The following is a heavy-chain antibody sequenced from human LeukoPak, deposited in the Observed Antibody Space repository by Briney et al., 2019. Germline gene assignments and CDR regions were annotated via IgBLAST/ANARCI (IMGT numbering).Heavy chain of an antibody. D-gene: IGHD4-17*01. CDR2: IYHSGST. CDR3: ARLTYGDYVSGAFDI. Sequence: SETLSLTCAVSGYSISSGYYWGWIRQPPGKGLEWIGSIYHSGSTYYNPPLKSRVTISVDTSKNQFSLKLSSVTAADTAVYYCARLTYGDYVSGAFDIWGQGTMVTVSS. J-gene: IGHJ3*02. CDR1: GYSISSGYY. V-gene: IGHV4-38-2*01.